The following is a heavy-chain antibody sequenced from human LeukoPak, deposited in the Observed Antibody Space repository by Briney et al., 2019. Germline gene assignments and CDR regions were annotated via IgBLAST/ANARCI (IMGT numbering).Heavy chain of an antibody. CDR2: ISSSSSTI. CDR3: ARDLVLGY. V-gene: IGHV3-48*01. CDR1: GFTFSSYS. Sequence: PGGSLRLSCAASGFTFSSYSMNWVRQAPGKGLEWVSYISSSSSTIYYADSVRVRFTISRDNVKNSLYLQMNSLRAEDTAVYYCARDLVLGYWGQGTLVTVSS. D-gene: IGHD3-16*01. J-gene: IGHJ4*02.